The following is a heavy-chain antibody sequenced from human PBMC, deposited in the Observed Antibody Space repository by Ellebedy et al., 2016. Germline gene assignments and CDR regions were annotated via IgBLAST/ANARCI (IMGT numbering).Heavy chain of an antibody. D-gene: IGHD3-10*01. Sequence: GESLKISCAASGFTFSSYWMHWVRQAPGKGLVWVSRINSDGSSTSYADSVKGRFTISRDNAKNTLYLQMNSLRAEDTAVYYCARGLAGFGDSPDAFDIWGQGTMVTVSS. CDR2: INSDGSST. CDR3: ARGLAGFGDSPDAFDI. J-gene: IGHJ3*02. V-gene: IGHV3-74*01. CDR1: GFTFSSYW.